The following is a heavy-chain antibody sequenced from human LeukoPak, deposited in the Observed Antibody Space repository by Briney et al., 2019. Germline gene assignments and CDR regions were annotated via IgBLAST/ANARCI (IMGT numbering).Heavy chain of an antibody. V-gene: IGHV3-33*01. CDR1: GFTFSSYG. Sequence: GTSLRLSCAASGFTFSSYGMHWVRQAPGKGLEWVAVIWYDGSNKYYADSVKGRFTISRDNSKNTLYLQMNSLRAEDTAVYCCARGQPNPGGIVVVTATDDYWGQGTLVTVSS. CDR3: ARGQPNPGGIVVVTATDDY. CDR2: IWYDGSNK. D-gene: IGHD2-21*02. J-gene: IGHJ4*02.